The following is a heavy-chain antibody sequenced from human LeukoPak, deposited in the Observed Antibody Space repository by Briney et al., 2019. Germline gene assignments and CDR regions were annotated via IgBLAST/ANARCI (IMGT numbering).Heavy chain of an antibody. CDR2: INAGNGNT. CDR3: ARARIQLPSGGFDP. J-gene: IGHJ5*02. D-gene: IGHD5-18*01. Sequence: ASVKVSCKASGYTFTSYAKHWVRQAPGQRLEWMGWINAGNGNTKYSQKFQGRVTITRDTSASTAYMELSSLRSEDTAVYYCARARIQLPSGGFDPWGQGTLVTVSS. CDR1: GYTFTSYA. V-gene: IGHV1-3*01.